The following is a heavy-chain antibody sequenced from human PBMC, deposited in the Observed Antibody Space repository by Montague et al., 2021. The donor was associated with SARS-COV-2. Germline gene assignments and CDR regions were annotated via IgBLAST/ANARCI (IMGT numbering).Heavy chain of an antibody. Sequence: SETLSLTCIVSGGSFSGYYWSWIRQPPGKGLEWIGAIYHGGFTHYSPSLKSRLTMSLDTSKNQFSLRLSSVTAADTAIYYCARAYCGGDCNYLYIWFDSWGQGALVTVSS. V-gene: IGHV4-34*10. CDR3: ARAYCGGDCNYLYIWFDS. CDR2: IYHGGFT. D-gene: IGHD2-21*01. CDR1: GGSFSGYY. J-gene: IGHJ5*01.